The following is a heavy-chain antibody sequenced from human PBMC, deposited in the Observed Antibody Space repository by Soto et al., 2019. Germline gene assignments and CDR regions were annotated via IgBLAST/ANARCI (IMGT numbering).Heavy chain of an antibody. CDR2: IYWDDDK. V-gene: IGHV2-5*02. D-gene: IGHD6-19*01. CDR3: AHDSVGWYGFDS. Sequence: KESGPTLVKPTQTLTLTCTFSGFSLSTSGVGVGWIRQPPGKALEWLALIYWDDDKRYSPSLKSRLTITKDTSRNQVVLTMTNMDPVDTATYYCAHDSVGWYGFDSWGQGALVTVSS. CDR1: GFSLSTSGVG. J-gene: IGHJ4*02.